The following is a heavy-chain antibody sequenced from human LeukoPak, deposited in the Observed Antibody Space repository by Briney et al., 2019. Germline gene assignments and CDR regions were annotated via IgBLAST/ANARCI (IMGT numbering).Heavy chain of an antibody. Sequence: ASVKVSCKASGYTFTSYDINWVRQATGQGLEWMGWMNPNSGNTGYAQKFQGRVTMTRNTSISTAYMELSSLRSEDTAVYYCASGGDYYDSSGYFFAYWGQGTLVTVSS. CDR1: GYTFTSYD. CDR2: MNPNSGNT. CDR3: ASGGDYYDSSGYFFAY. D-gene: IGHD3-22*01. V-gene: IGHV1-8*01. J-gene: IGHJ4*02.